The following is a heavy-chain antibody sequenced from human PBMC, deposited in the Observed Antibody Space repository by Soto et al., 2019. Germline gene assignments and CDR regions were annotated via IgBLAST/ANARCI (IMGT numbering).Heavy chain of an antibody. Sequence: GGSLRLSCAASGFTFTTAWMNWVRQTPGKGLEWVGRIKSKTDGGTTDYAEPVKGRFAISRDDSNNMVYLQMNSLKIEDTAVYYCTTDSYSTIIIVRFDYWGHGTLVTVSS. CDR2: IKSKTDGGTT. CDR3: TTDSYSTIIIVRFDY. CDR1: GFTFTTAW. J-gene: IGHJ4*01. D-gene: IGHD3-22*01. V-gene: IGHV3-15*07.